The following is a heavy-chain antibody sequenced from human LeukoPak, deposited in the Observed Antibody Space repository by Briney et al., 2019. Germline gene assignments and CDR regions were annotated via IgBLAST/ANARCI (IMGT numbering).Heavy chain of an antibody. CDR3: AKGRVSGNGWTFNDY. J-gene: IGHJ4*02. CDR2: FSTSGGST. V-gene: IGHV3-23*01. D-gene: IGHD6-19*01. CDR1: GFTFSSYG. Sequence: GGSLRLSCAASGFTFSSYGMSWVRQAPGKGLEWVSSFSTSGGSTYYADSVKGRFTVSRDNSKNTLFLQMNSLRAEDTAVYYCAKGRVSGNGWTFNDYWGQGALVIAAS.